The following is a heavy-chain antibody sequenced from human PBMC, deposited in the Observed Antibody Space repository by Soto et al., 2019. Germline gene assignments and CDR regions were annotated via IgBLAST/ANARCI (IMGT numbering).Heavy chain of an antibody. Sequence: PSETLSLTCTVSGGSISSGGYYWSWIRQHPGKGLEWIGYIYYSGSTYYNPSLKSRVTISVDTSKNQFSLKLSSVTAADTAVYYCARVAHYDSSRYYLFYPWGQGTLVPVSS. V-gene: IGHV4-31*03. CDR2: IYYSGST. CDR3: ARVAHYDSSRYYLFYP. J-gene: IGHJ5*02. D-gene: IGHD3-22*01. CDR1: GGSISSGGYY.